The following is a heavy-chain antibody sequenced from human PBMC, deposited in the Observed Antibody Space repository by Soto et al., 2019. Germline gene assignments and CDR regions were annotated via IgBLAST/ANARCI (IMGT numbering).Heavy chain of an antibody. Sequence: ASVKVSCKASGGTVSSYTISWVRQAPGQGLEWMGRIIPILGIANYAQKFQGRVTITADKSTSTAYMELSSLKAEDTAVYYCARGSGYINDAFDIWGQGTMVTVSS. D-gene: IGHD6-19*01. V-gene: IGHV1-69*02. J-gene: IGHJ3*02. CDR2: IIPILGIA. CDR1: GGTVSSYT. CDR3: ARGSGYINDAFDI.